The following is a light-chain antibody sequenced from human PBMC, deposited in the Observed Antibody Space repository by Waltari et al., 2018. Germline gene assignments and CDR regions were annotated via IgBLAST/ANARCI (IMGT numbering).Light chain of an antibody. CDR1: SSAVGGYNS. V-gene: IGLV2-8*01. CDR2: DVT. Sequence: QSDLTQPPSASGSPGESVTISCTGTSSAVGGYNSVSWYQPHPGKAPKRMIYDVTKRPSGVPDRFSGSKSANAASLIVSGLQAEDGADYHCSSYADSDNLVFGGGTKLTVL. J-gene: IGLJ3*02. CDR3: SSYADSDNLV.